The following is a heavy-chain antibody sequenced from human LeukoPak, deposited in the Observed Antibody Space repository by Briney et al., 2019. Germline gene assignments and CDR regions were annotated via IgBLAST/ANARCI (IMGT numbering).Heavy chain of an antibody. V-gene: IGHV4-38-2*01. J-gene: IGHJ4*02. Sequence: SETLSLTCAVSGYPISSGYYWGWIRQPPGKGLEWIGSIYHSGSTYYNPSLKSRVTISVDTSKNQFSLKLSSVAAADTAVYYCARKSWFGELLFDYWGQGTLVTVSS. D-gene: IGHD3-10*01. CDR1: GYPISSGYY. CDR3: ARKSWFGELLFDY. CDR2: IYHSGST.